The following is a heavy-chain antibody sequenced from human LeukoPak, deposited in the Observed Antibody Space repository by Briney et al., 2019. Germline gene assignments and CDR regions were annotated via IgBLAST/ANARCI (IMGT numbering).Heavy chain of an antibody. CDR1: GYTFTGYY. V-gene: IGHV1-2*02. J-gene: IGHJ6*03. D-gene: IGHD6-6*01. CDR3: ARGHPTSIAARPYYYYYMDV. Sequence: ALVKVSCKASGYTFTGYYMHWVRQAPGQGLEWMGWINPNSGGTNYAQKFQGRVTMTRDTSISTAYMELSRLRSDDTAVYYCARGHPTSIAARPYYYYYMDVWGKGTTVTVSS. CDR2: INPNSGGT.